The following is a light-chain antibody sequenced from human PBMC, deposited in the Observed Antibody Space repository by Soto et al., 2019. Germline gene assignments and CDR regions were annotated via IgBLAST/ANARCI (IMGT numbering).Light chain of an antibody. Sequence: AIRMTQSPSSLSASTGDRVTITCRASQGISSYLAWYQQKPGKAPKLLIYAASTLQSVVSSRFSGSGSGTDFTLTISCLQSEDFATYYCQQYYSYPQTFGQGTKVDIK. CDR1: QGISSY. J-gene: IGKJ1*01. CDR2: AAS. V-gene: IGKV1-8*01. CDR3: QQYYSYPQT.